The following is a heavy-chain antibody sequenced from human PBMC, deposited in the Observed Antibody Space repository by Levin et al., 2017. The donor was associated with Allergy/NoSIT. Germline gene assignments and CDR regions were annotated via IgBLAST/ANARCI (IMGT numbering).Heavy chain of an antibody. CDR2: INGYGSRT. J-gene: IGHJ4*02. D-gene: IGHD4-11*01. CDR3: GKDTSNWYVDF. CDR1: GFTFSNYG. Sequence: GGSLRLSCAASGFTFSNYGITWVRQAPGKGLEWVSNINGYGSRTYYADSVKGRFTISRDNSRNTVYLQMKDLRADDTAVYYCGKDTSNWYVDFWGQGTLVTVSS. V-gene: IGHV3-23*01.